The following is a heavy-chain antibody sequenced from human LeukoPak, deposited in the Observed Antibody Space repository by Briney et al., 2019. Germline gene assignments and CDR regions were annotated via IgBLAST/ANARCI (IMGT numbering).Heavy chain of an antibody. D-gene: IGHD2-15*01. CDR2: IYYSGST. J-gene: IGHJ3*02. Sequence: PSETLSLTCTVSGGSISSYYWSWIRQPPGKGLEWIGYIYYSGSTNYNPSLKSRVTTSVDTSKNQFSLKLSSVTAADTAVYYCAGRPLRRYCSGGSCNSSAFDIWGQGTMVTVSS. CDR3: AGRPLRRYCSGGSCNSSAFDI. V-gene: IGHV4-59*12. CDR1: GGSISSYY.